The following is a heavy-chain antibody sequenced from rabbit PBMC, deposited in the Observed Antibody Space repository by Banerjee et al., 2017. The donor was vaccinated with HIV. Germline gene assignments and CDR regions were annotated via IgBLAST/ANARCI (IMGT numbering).Heavy chain of an antibody. V-gene: IGHV1S45*01. Sequence: QEQLEESGGDLVKPEGSLTLTCTASGFSFSSSYWMCWVRQAPGKGLEWIGCIGIGSGTTYYASWAKGRFTISKTSSTTVTLLMTSLTAADTATYFCARDLWTTRLDLWGPGTLVTVS. J-gene: IGHJ3*01. CDR3: ARDLWTTRLDL. CDR2: IGIGSGTT. CDR1: GFSFSSSYW.